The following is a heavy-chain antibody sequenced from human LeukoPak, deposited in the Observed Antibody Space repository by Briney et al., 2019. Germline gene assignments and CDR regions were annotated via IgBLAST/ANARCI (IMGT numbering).Heavy chain of an antibody. V-gene: IGHV4-4*07. J-gene: IGHJ4*02. CDR1: GGSISSYY. D-gene: IGHD1-26*01. Sequence: SETLSLTCTVSGGSISSYYWSWIRQPAGKGLEWIGRIYTSGSTNYNPSLKSRVTTSVDTSKNQFSLKLSSVTAADTAVYYCAGGSYYDRYFDYWGQGTLVTVSP. CDR3: AGGSYYDRYFDY. CDR2: IYTSGST.